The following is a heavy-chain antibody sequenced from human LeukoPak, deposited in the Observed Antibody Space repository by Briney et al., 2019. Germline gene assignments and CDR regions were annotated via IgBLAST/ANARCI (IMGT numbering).Heavy chain of an antibody. Sequence: ASVKVSCKASGYTFTHYDMNWVRQAPGQGLEWMGWINTNTGNPTYGQGFTGRFVFSVDTSVSTAYLQISSLKAEDTAVYYCSRGTTSSNYPFWSQGTLVTVSS. V-gene: IGHV7-4-1*02. D-gene: IGHD2-2*01. CDR2: INTNTGNP. J-gene: IGHJ4*02. CDR1: GYTFTHYD. CDR3: SRGTTSSNYPF.